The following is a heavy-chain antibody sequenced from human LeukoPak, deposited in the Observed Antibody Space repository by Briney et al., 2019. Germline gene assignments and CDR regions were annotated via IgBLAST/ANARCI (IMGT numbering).Heavy chain of an antibody. CDR1: GFTFSSYA. V-gene: IGHV3-30*04. CDR3: ARVGVTMIVVDWAFDI. D-gene: IGHD3-22*01. Sequence: GGSLRLSCAASGFTFSSYAMHWVRRAPGKGLEGVAVISYDGSNKYYADSVKGRFTISRDNSKNTLYPQMNSLRAEDTAVYYCARVGVTMIVVDWAFDIWGQGTKVTVSS. J-gene: IGHJ3*02. CDR2: ISYDGSNK.